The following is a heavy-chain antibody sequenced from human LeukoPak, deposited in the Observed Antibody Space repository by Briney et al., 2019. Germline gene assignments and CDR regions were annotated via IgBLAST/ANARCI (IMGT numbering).Heavy chain of an antibody. Sequence: GGSLRLTCATSVFTFTDYAMDWVRQAPGRGLEWVSYISSTSSTIYYAESVKGRFTISRDNAKNSLYLQMNSLRAEDTAVYYCARTTVVFASNWFDPWGQGTLVTVSS. CDR3: ARTTVVFASNWFDP. V-gene: IGHV3-48*04. CDR1: VFTFTDYA. CDR2: ISSTSSTI. J-gene: IGHJ5*02. D-gene: IGHD4-23*01.